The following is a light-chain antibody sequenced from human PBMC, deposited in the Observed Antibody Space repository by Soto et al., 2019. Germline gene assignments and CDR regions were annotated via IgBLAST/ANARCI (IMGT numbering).Light chain of an antibody. Sequence: DIQMTQPSTLSASVGDRGTLHCRASQRIITYLAGYQQKPGKAPKVLLYHASNLESGVPSRFSGGGSGTEFTLPISSLQPDDFAAYYCQQYYMYSYTFGQGTKLDIK. CDR3: QQYYMYSYT. V-gene: IGKV1-5*01. J-gene: IGKJ2*01. CDR1: QRIITY. CDR2: HAS.